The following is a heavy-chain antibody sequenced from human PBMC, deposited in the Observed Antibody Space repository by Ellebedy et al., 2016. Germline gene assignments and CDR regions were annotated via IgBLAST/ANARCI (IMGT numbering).Heavy chain of an antibody. CDR2: ISSSSSTI. CDR3: ARDDFTVLLDFYYYYGMDV. CDR1: GFTFSSYS. Sequence: GGSLRLXCAASGFTFSSYSMNWVRQAPGKGLEWVSYISSSSSTIYYADSVKGRFTISRDNAKNSLYLQMNSLRAEDTAVYYCARDDFTVLLDFYYYYGMDVWGQGTTVTVSS. V-gene: IGHV3-48*04. J-gene: IGHJ6*02. D-gene: IGHD3/OR15-3a*01.